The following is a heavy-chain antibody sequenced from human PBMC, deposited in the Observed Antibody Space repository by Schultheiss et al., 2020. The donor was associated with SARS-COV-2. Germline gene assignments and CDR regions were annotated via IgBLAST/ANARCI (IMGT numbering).Heavy chain of an antibody. CDR3: ARLGIVPAATDHLPFDYYYYYMDV. CDR1: GFTFSNAW. V-gene: IGHV3-30*03. D-gene: IGHD2-2*01. Sequence: GGSLRLSCAASGFTFSNAWMSWVRQAPGKGLEWVAVISYDGSNKYYADSVKGRFTISRDNAKNSLYLQLNSLRAEDTALYYCARLGIVPAATDHLPFDYYYYYMDVWGKGTTVTVSS. J-gene: IGHJ6*03. CDR2: ISYDGSNK.